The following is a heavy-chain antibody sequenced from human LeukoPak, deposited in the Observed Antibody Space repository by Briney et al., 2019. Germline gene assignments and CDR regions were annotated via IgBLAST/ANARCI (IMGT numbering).Heavy chain of an antibody. CDR2: MSPKSGNT. CDR3: TRGPPNWGYDF. D-gene: IGHD7-27*01. V-gene: IGHV1-8*01. J-gene: IGHJ4*02. Sequence: ASVKVSCKASGYTFVSYDINWVRQATGQGPEWMGWMSPKSGNTGYAQKFQGRVTLTRDTSINTAYMELSGLISEDTAVYYCTRGPPNWGYDFWGQGTLVTVSS. CDR1: GYTFVSYD.